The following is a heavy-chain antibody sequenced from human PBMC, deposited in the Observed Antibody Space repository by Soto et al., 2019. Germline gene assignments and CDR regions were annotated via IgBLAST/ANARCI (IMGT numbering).Heavy chain of an antibody. D-gene: IGHD1-7*01. CDR1: EFTFRSYW. J-gene: IGHJ3*01. CDR2: ISGDGSST. V-gene: IGHV3-74*01. Sequence: WWSLRLSCSASEFTFRSYWMHWVRQSPGKGLVWVSRISGDGSSTTYADSVRGRFTISRDNAKNTVYLQMDSLRAEDTAVYYCARSLPGTYGAFDLWGQGTMVTVSS. CDR3: ARSLPGTYGAFDL.